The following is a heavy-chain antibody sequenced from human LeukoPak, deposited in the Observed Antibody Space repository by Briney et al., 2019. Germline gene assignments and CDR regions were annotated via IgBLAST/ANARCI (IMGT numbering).Heavy chain of an antibody. CDR1: GGSISNYY. Sequence: SETLSLTCTLSGGSISNYYWSWIRQPPGKGLEWIGYIYYSGTTNYNPSLKSRVTISVDTSKNQFSLKLSTVTAADTAVYYCARTPSGTYSYFDYWGQGTLVTVSS. CDR2: IYYSGTT. CDR3: ARTPSGTYSYFDY. V-gene: IGHV4-59*01. J-gene: IGHJ4*02. D-gene: IGHD1-26*01.